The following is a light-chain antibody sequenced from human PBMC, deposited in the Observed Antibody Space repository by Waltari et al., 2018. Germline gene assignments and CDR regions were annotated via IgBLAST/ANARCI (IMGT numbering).Light chain of an antibody. Sequence: EIVLTQSPGTLSLSPGERATLSCRASQNIGRYLVWYQQKPGQPPRLLIYEASRRATGIPDRFSGSGSGTDFSLTISRLEPEDFAVYYCQNHERLPATFGQGP. CDR1: QNIGRY. J-gene: IGKJ1*01. V-gene: IGKV3-20*01. CDR3: QNHERLPAT. CDR2: EAS.